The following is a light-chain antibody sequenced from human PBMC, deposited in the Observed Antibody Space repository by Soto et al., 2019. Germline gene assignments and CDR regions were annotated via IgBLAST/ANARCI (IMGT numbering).Light chain of an antibody. V-gene: IGKV3-20*01. CDR1: QSISSSY. Sequence: EIVLTQSPGTLSLSPGERATLSCRASQSISSSYLAIAWYQQKPGQPPRLLIYGASNRATGIPGRFSGSGSTEDFTLTISRLEDEDVAVYYCQQNDTSPWTFGQGTRVEIK. J-gene: IGKJ1*01. CDR3: QQNDTSPWT. CDR2: GAS.